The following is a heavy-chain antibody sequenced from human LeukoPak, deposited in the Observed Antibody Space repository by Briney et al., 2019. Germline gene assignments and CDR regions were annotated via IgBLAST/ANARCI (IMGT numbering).Heavy chain of an antibody. CDR3: ARRPLTSIRYYDSSGYYADAFDI. CDR2: IYYSGST. V-gene: IGHV4-30-4*08. D-gene: IGHD3-22*01. J-gene: IGHJ3*02. Sequence: PSETLSLTCTVSGGSISSGDYYWSWIRQPPGKGLEWIGYIYYSGSTYYNPSLKSRVTISVDTSKNQFSLKLSSVTAADTAVYYCARRPLTSIRYYDSSGYYADAFDIWGQGTMVTVSS. CDR1: GGSISSGDYY.